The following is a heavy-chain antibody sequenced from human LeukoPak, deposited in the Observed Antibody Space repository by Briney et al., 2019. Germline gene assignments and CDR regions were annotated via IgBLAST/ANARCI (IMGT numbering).Heavy chain of an antibody. J-gene: IGHJ4*02. Sequence: SQTLSLTCTVSGGSMSSGGYHWGWIRQPPGKGLEWIGSIYYTGSTDYTPSLKSRVTISSDTSRNQFSLRLTSVTAADTAAYYCARRSYFDSGTAYFDFWGQGTLVTVFS. CDR2: IYYTGST. D-gene: IGHD3-22*01. CDR3: ARRSYFDSGTAYFDF. CDR1: GGSMSSGGYH. V-gene: IGHV4-39*01.